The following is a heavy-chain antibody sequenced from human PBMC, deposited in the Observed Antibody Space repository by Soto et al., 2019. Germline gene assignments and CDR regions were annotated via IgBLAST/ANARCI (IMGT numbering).Heavy chain of an antibody. V-gene: IGHV4-61*01. Sequence: QVQLQESGPGLVKPSETLSLTCTVSGGSVSSGSYYWSRIRQPPGKGLEWIGYIYYSGSTNYNPSLKSRVTISVDTSKNQFSLKLSSGTAADTAVYYCARGIEGWYQGRYYYGMDVWGQGTTVTVSS. J-gene: IGHJ6*02. CDR2: IYYSGST. D-gene: IGHD6-19*01. CDR3: ARGIEGWYQGRYYYGMDV. CDR1: GGSVSSGSYY.